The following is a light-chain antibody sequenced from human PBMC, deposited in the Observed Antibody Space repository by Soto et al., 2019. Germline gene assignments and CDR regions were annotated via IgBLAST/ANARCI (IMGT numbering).Light chain of an antibody. CDR2: DTS. J-gene: IGLJ3*02. CDR1: AGTVTSGHY. CDR3: LLSFTGVDWV. V-gene: IGLV7-46*01. Sequence: QAVVTQEPSLTVSPGGTVTLTCGSSAGTVTSGHYPYWFQQKPGQAPRTLIYDTSNKHSWTPARFSGSLVGGKAALTLSGAQPEDEADYYCLLSFTGVDWVFGGGTQLTVL.